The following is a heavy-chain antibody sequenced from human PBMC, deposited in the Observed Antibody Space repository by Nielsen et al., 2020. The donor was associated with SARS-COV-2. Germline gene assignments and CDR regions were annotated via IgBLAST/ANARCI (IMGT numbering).Heavy chain of an antibody. CDR3: AKHEGED. D-gene: IGHD3-10*01. CDR2: ISESGGAT. J-gene: IGHJ4*02. V-gene: IGHV3-23*01. CDR1: GFSFSNCV. Sequence: GGSLRLSCVASGFSFSNCVMNWVRQAPGKGLEWVSAISESGGATYYTDSVKGRFTISRDNSRNTLYLEMNSLRADDTAVYYCAKHEGEDWGQGTLVTVSS.